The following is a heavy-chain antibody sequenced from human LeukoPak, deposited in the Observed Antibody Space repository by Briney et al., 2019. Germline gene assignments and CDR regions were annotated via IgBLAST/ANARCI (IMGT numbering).Heavy chain of an antibody. D-gene: IGHD6-19*01. V-gene: IGHV4-4*07. J-gene: IGHJ4*02. CDR2: IYTSGST. CDR3: AREAVRYSSGLYFDY. Sequence: SETLSLTCTVSGGSISSYYWSWIRQPAGKGLEWIGRIYTSGSTNYNPSLKSRVTMSVDTSKNQFSLKLSSVTAADTAVYYCAREAVRYSSGLYFDYWGQGTLVTVSS. CDR1: GGSISSYY.